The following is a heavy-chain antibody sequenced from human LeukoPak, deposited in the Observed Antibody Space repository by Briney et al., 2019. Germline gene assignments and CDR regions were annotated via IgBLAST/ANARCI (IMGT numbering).Heavy chain of an antibody. CDR3: ARGAIITIFGVARPFDY. Sequence: PSETLSLTCAVSGYSISSGYYWGWIRQPPGKGLEWIGSIYHSGSTYYNPSLKSRVTISVDTSKNQFSLKLSSVTAADTAVYYCARGAIITIFGVARPFDYWGQGTLVTVSS. J-gene: IGHJ4*02. CDR2: IYHSGST. CDR1: GYSISSGYY. V-gene: IGHV4-38-2*01. D-gene: IGHD3-3*01.